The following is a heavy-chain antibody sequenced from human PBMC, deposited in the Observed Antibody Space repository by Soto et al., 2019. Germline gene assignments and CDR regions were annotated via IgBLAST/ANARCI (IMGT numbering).Heavy chain of an antibody. Sequence: GASVKVSCKASGYTFTSYGISWVRQAPGQGLEWMAWINPYNGNTKYAEKFLGRVTVTTDTSTATAYMEVRSLTSDDTAVFYCARVGVGLAAPRVWRYWGQGTPVTVSS. CDR1: GYTFTSYG. V-gene: IGHV1-18*01. CDR3: ARVGVGLAAPRVWRY. J-gene: IGHJ4*02. CDR2: INPYNGNT. D-gene: IGHD6-13*01.